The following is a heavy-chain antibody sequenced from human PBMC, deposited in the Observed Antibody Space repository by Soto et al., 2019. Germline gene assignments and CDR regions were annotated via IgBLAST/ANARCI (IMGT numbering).Heavy chain of an antibody. CDR2: ISKDGSHK. J-gene: IGHJ4*02. D-gene: IGHD3-10*01. CDR3: ARSRSGAVADSFDF. Sequence: GGSLRLSCAASGFSFSRYAIHWVRQAPGKGLEWVAVISKDGSHKYYLESVKGRFTISRDNSKNILSLQMNSLRDEDTAVYYCARSRSGAVADSFDFWGQGTLVTVSS. V-gene: IGHV3-30*04. CDR1: GFSFSRYA.